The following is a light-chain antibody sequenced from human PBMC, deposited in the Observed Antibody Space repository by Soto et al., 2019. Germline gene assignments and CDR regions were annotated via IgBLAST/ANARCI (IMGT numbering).Light chain of an antibody. CDR1: SSDVGGYNY. V-gene: IGLV2-8*01. Sequence: QSVLTQPXSASGSPGQSVTISCTGTSSDVGGYNYVSWYQQYPGRAPKLMIYEVTKRPSGVPDRFSGSKSGXXAXXXVSGXXXXXEADYYCXXYAASNNFYFVFGGGTXLTVL. CDR2: EVT. CDR3: XXYAASNNFYFV. J-gene: IGLJ3*02.